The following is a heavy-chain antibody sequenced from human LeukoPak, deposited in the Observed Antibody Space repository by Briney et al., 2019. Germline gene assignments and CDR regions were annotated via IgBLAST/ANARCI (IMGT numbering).Heavy chain of an antibody. CDR3: AKELQVAGTFDY. CDR1: GFTFSSYG. J-gene: IGHJ4*02. Sequence: PGRSLRLSCAASGFTFSSYGIHWVRQAPGKGLEWVAVISYDGRNKYYADSVKGRFTISRDNSKNTLYLQMNSLRAEDTAVYFCAKELQVAGTFDYWGQGTLVTVSS. CDR2: ISYDGRNK. V-gene: IGHV3-30*18. D-gene: IGHD6-19*01.